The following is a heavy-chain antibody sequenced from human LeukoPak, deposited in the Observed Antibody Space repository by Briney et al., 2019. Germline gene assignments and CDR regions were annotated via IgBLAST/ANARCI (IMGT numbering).Heavy chain of an antibody. V-gene: IGHV1-18*01. CDR2: ISAYNGNT. J-gene: IGHJ5*02. D-gene: IGHD2-15*01. CDR1: GYTFTSYG. CDR3: ARGYCSGGSCYTWFDP. Sequence: GASVKVSCKASGYTFTSYGISWVRQAPGQGLEWMGWISAYNGNTNYAQKLQGRVTMTTDTSTSTAYMELRSLRSEDTAVYYCARGYCSGGSCYTWFDPWGQGTLVTVSS.